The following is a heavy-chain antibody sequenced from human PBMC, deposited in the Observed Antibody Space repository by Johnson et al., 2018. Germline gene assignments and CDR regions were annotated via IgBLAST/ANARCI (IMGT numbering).Heavy chain of an antibody. CDR3: ARGDPSGQLPH. D-gene: IGHD2-15*01. Sequence: QVQLVQSGAEVKKPGASVKVSCKTSGHGFTTYDINWVRQASGQGLEWMGWMKPDGGDTGYAQDFQGRVTMTRDTSITQAYMELSNLTSEDTAVYFCARGDPSGQLPHWGQGSLVTVSS. J-gene: IGHJ4*02. V-gene: IGHV1-8*01. CDR1: GHGFTTYD. CDR2: MKPDGGDT.